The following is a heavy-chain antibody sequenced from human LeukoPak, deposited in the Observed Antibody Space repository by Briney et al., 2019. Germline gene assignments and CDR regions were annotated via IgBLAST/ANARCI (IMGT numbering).Heavy chain of an antibody. CDR2: ISSNGGST. CDR3: ARGPYSGSYSDY. D-gene: IGHD1-26*01. CDR1: GFTFTTSA. Sequence: GGSLRLSCAASGFTFTTSAMHWVRQAPVKGLEYVSAISSNGGSTFYADSVRGRFTISRDNSKNTLDLQMGSLTAEDMAVYYCARGPYSGSYSDYWGQGTLVTVSS. V-gene: IGHV3-64*02. J-gene: IGHJ4*02.